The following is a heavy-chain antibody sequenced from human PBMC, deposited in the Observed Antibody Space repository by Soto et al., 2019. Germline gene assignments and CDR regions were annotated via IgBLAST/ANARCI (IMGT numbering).Heavy chain of an antibody. D-gene: IGHD1-26*01. CDR2: IIPIFGTV. CDR3: ARDEDTRRLSD. Sequence: QVQLVQSGAEVQKPGSSVKVSCKASGGTFSSYAISWVRQAPGRGLEWMGGIIPIFGTVNYAQKFQGRVTITADKSTRTAYMELSSLRSEDTAIYYCARDEDTRRLSDWGQGTLVTVSS. V-gene: IGHV1-69*06. J-gene: IGHJ4*02. CDR1: GGTFSSYA.